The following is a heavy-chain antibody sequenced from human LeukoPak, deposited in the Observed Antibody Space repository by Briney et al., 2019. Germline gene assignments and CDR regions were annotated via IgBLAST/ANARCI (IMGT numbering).Heavy chain of an antibody. J-gene: IGHJ4*02. D-gene: IGHD5-18*01. Sequence: GGPLRLSCAASGFPFSFYWMSWVRQAPGKGLEWVANIKKDGSEKYYVDSVKGRFTIRSDNAKIFLYLQMNSPRAEDTAVYYCARDLSGVTGYTYGRGIDYWGQGTLVTVSS. CDR2: IKKDGSEK. CDR3: ARDLSGVTGYTYGRGIDY. V-gene: IGHV3-7*01. CDR1: GFPFSFYW.